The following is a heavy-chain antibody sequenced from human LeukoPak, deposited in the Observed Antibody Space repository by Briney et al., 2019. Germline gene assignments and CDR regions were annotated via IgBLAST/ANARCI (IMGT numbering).Heavy chain of an antibody. CDR1: GYTFTSYA. CDR2: INTNTGNP. CDR3: ARDLMSYYDSSGYYYAMGY. D-gene: IGHD3-22*01. V-gene: IGHV7-4-1*02. J-gene: IGHJ4*02. Sequence: ASVKVSCKASGYTFTSYAMNWVRQAPGQGLEWMGWINTNTGNPTYAQGFTGRFVFSLDTSVSTAYLQISSLKAEDTAVYYCARDLMSYYDSSGYYYAMGYWGQGTLVTVSS.